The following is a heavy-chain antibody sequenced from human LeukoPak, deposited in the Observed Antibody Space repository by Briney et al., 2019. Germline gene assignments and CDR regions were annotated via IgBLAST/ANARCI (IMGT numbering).Heavy chain of an antibody. Sequence: GGSRGLFCAASGFPFRSLWMHWVRQVPGKGLVWVIHISTDGTTTNYADSVKGRFTISRDNAKDTLYLQLNSLRAEDTAIYYCARSLGYSSGGWGQGTLVTVSS. D-gene: IGHD2-15*01. CDR1: GFPFRSLW. V-gene: IGHV3-74*01. J-gene: IGHJ4*02. CDR2: ISTDGTTT. CDR3: ARSLGYSSGG.